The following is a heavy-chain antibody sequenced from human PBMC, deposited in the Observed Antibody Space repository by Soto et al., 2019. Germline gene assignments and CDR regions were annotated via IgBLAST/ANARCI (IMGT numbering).Heavy chain of an antibody. CDR1: GYSFTSYW. V-gene: IGHV5-51*01. CDR3: ARLPYCSGGSCIPLYYYGMDV. J-gene: IGHJ6*02. CDR2: IYPGDSDT. D-gene: IGHD2-15*01. Sequence: GESLKISCKGSGYSFTSYWIGWVRPMPGKGLEWMGIIYPGDSDTRYSPSFQGQVTISADKSISTAYLQWSSLKASDTAMYYCARLPYCSGGSCIPLYYYGMDVWGQGTTVTVS.